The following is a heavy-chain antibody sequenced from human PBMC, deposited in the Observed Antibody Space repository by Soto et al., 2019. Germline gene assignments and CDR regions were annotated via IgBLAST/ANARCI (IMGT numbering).Heavy chain of an antibody. J-gene: IGHJ4*02. CDR3: ASIPGGPPLRYFDY. D-gene: IGHD3-10*01. V-gene: IGHV3-21*01. Sequence: EVQLVESGGGLVKPGGSLRLSCAASGFTFSSHSMNWFRQAPGKGLGWVSSISSSGSYIYYADSLEGRFAISRDNAKNSLYLQMNSLRAEDTAVYYCASIPGGPPLRYFDYWGQGTLVTVSS. CDR2: ISSSGSYI. CDR1: GFTFSSHS.